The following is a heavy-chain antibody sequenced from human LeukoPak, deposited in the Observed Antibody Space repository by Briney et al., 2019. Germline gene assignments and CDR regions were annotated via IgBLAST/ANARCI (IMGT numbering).Heavy chain of an antibody. Sequence: SETLSLTCAVSGYSISSGYYWGWIRQPPEKGLEWIGSIYHSGSTHYNPSLKSRVTISVDTSKNQFSLKLSSVTAADTAVYYCARVLGYSRADVWGKGTTVTVSS. CDR3: ARVLGYSRADV. CDR2: IYHSGST. J-gene: IGHJ6*04. D-gene: IGHD2-15*01. V-gene: IGHV4-38-2*01. CDR1: GYSISSGYY.